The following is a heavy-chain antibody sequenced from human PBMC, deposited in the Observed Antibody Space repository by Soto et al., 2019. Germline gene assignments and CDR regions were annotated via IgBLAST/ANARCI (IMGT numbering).Heavy chain of an antibody. V-gene: IGHV3-23*01. CDR2: IGTSAGNA. Sequence: SGGSLRLSCACSGFTFSSYAMSWVRQAPGKGLEWVSSIGTSAGNAYYADSVKGRFTNSRDNSKNTLYLQMNSLRAEDTAVYYCVICSGGRCSPGWFDPWGQGTLVTVSS. J-gene: IGHJ5*02. D-gene: IGHD2-15*01. CDR3: VICSGGRCSPGWFDP. CDR1: GFTFSSYA.